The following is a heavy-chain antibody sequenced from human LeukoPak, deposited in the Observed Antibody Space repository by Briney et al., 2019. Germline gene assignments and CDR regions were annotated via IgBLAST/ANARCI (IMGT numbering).Heavy chain of an antibody. V-gene: IGHV4-59*01. CDR1: GVSISSSY. CDR2: IYYNGRT. CDR3: ARDLGLAGLWYFDL. D-gene: IGHD3/OR15-3a*01. Sequence: SETLSLTCTVSGVSISSSYWSWIRQPPGEGLQWIGNIYYNGRTNYNPSLKSRVTMSLDTSKNHFSLNLRSVTAADRAVYYCARDLGLAGLWYFDLWGRGILVTVSS. J-gene: IGHJ2*01.